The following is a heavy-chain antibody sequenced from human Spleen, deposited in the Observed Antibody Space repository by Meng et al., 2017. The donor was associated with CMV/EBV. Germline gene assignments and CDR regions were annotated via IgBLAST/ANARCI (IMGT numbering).Heavy chain of an antibody. CDR3: TRPIAAVAGSSDY. D-gene: IGHD6-19*01. V-gene: IGHV3-73*01. CDR2: IRSRANSYAT. Sequence: GGSLRLSCAASGFTVSGSAMHWVRQASGKGLEWVGRIRSRANSYATAYAAAVTGRFTISRDDSKNLAYLQMNSLKTEDTAVYYYTRPIAAVAGSSDYWGQGTLVTVSS. J-gene: IGHJ4*02. CDR1: GFTVSGSA.